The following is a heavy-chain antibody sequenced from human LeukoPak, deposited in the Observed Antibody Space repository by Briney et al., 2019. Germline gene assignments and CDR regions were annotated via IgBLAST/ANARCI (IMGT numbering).Heavy chain of an antibody. J-gene: IGHJ4*02. CDR1: GGSISSGGYS. CDR3: ARDQGHFDY. V-gene: IGHV4-30-2*01. Sequence: SETLSLTCAVSGGSISSGGYSWSWIRQPPGQGLEWIGYIYHSGSTYYNPSLKSRVTISVDRSKNQFSLKLSSVTAADTAVYYCARDQGHFDYWGQGTLVTVSS. CDR2: IYHSGST.